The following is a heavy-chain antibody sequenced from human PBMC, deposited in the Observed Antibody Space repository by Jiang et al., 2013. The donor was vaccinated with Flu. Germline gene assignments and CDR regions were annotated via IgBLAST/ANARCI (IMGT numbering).Heavy chain of an antibody. CDR3: ARDLGRHRPTRPTMVRGVIISYYFDS. D-gene: IGHD3-10*01. CDR1: GYTFTAYA. CDR2: IDAANGNT. J-gene: IGHJ4*02. Sequence: GAEVKKPGASVKVSCKASGYTFTAYAVHWVRQAPGQGLEWMGWIDAANGNTKYSQKLQGRVTITRDTSATTAYMELSSLRSEDTAVYYCARDLGRHRPTRPTMVRGVIISYYFDSWGQGTLVTVSS. V-gene: IGHV1-3*01.